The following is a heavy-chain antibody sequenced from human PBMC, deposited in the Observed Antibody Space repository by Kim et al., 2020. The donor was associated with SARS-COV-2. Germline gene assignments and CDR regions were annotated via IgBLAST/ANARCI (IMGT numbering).Heavy chain of an antibody. V-gene: IGHV1-3*01. CDR3: ASPVANYYDSSGFDY. J-gene: IGHJ4*02. Sequence: QKFQGGVTITRDTSASTAYMELSSLRSEDTAVYYCASPVANYYDSSGFDYWGQGTLVTVSS. D-gene: IGHD3-22*01.